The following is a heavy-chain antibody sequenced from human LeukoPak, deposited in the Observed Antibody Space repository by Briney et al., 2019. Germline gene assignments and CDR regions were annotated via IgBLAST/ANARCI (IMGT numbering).Heavy chain of an antibody. D-gene: IGHD1-14*01. Sequence: ASVKVSCKASGYTFTSYYMHWVRQAPGQGLEWMGIINPGGGSTSYAQKFQGRVTMTANTSISTVYRELSSLRSEDTAIYYCARGSTEVLYWGQGTLITVSS. V-gene: IGHV1-46*01. CDR3: ARGSTEVLY. CDR2: INPGGGST. J-gene: IGHJ4*02. CDR1: GYTFTSYY.